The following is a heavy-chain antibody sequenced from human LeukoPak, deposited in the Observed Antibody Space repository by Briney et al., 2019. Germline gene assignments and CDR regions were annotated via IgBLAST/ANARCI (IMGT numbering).Heavy chain of an antibody. J-gene: IGHJ4*02. CDR1: GGSISSSSYY. V-gene: IGHV4-39*01. D-gene: IGHD2-2*01. Sequence: SETLSLTCTVSGGSISSSSYYWGWIRQPPGKGLEWIGSIYYSGSTYYNPSLKSRVTISVDTSKNQFSLKLSSVTAADTAVYYCASPKSVGSSARFDYWGQGTLVTVSS. CDR2: IYYSGST. CDR3: ASPKSVGSSARFDY.